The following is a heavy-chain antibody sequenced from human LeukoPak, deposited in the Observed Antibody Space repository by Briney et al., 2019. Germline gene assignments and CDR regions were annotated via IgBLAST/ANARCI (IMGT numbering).Heavy chain of an antibody. Sequence: SETLSLTCAVYGGSFSGYYWSWIRQPPGKGLEWIGEINHSGSTDYNPSLKSRVTISVDTSKSQFSLNLSSVTAADTAIYYCARLTGGGSYWGYFDYWGRETWSPSPQ. D-gene: IGHD1-26*01. J-gene: IGHJ4*02. CDR1: GGSFSGYY. CDR2: INHSGST. V-gene: IGHV4-34*01. CDR3: ARLTGGGSYWGYFDY.